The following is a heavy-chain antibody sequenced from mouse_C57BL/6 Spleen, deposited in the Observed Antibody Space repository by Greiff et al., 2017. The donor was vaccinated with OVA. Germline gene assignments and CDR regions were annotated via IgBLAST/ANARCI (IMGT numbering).Heavy chain of an antibody. D-gene: IGHD1-1*01. Sequence: EVKLQESGGGLVQPKGSLKLSCAASGFSFNTYAMNWVRQAPGKGLEWVARIRSKSNNYATYYADSVKDRFTISRDDSESMLYLQMNNLKTEDTAMYYCVRQMGYYGSSYGYYAMDYWGQGTSVTVSS. J-gene: IGHJ4*01. CDR3: VRQMGYYGSSYGYYAMDY. V-gene: IGHV10-1*01. CDR1: GFSFNTYA. CDR2: IRSKSNNYAT.